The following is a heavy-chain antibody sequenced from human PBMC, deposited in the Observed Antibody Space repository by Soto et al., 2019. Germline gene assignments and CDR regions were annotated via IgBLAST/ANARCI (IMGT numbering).Heavy chain of an antibody. CDR1: GLTFSSYW. Sequence: GRSLRLSCAASGLTFSSYWMHWVRQAPGKGLVWVSRINSDGSSTSYADSVKGRFTISRDNAKNTLYLQMNSLRAEDTAVYYCARGLARGYYYYYYYMDVWGKGTTVTVSS. V-gene: IGHV3-74*01. D-gene: IGHD6-6*01. CDR3: ARGLARGYYYYYYYMDV. CDR2: INSDGSST. J-gene: IGHJ6*03.